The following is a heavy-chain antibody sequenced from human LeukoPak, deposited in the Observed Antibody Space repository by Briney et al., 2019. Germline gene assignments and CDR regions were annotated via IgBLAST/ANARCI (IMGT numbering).Heavy chain of an antibody. J-gene: IGHJ4*02. V-gene: IGHV3-15*01. CDR2: LKSKADDGAT. Sequence: GGSLRLSCAGSGFTFSNAWMTWVRQAPGKGLEWVGRLKSKADDGATDYAAPVKGRFIISRDDSKNTLYLQMNSLKTEDTAVYYCTTGNRYYDSSGYYPYYFDYWGQGTLVTVSS. D-gene: IGHD3-22*01. CDR1: GFTFSNAW. CDR3: TTGNRYYDSSGYYPYYFDY.